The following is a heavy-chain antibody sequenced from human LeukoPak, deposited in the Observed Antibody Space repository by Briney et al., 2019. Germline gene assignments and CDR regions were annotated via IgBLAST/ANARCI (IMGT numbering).Heavy chain of an antibody. D-gene: IGHD3-22*01. Sequence: GGPLRLSCAASGFTFSSYSMNWVRQAPGKGLEWVSSISSSCSYIYYADSVKGRFTISRDNAKNSLYLQMNSLRAEDTAVYYCARVPPYYYDSSGSWYFDLWGRGTLVTVSS. CDR2: ISSSCSYI. CDR1: GFTFSSYS. J-gene: IGHJ2*01. V-gene: IGHV3-21*01. CDR3: ARVPPYYYDSSGSWYFDL.